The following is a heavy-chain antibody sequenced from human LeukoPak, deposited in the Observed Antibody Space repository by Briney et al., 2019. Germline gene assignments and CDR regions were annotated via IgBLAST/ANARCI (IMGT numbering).Heavy chain of an antibody. V-gene: IGHV4-38-2*01. Sequence: SETLSLTCAVSGYSISSGYYWGWIRQPPGKGLEWIGSISHSGITHYNPSLKSRVTISIDTSKNQFSLKLSSVPAADTAVYYCARKYCSTTNCFAGKAFDIWGQGTMVTVSS. CDR3: ARKYCSTTNCFAGKAFDI. CDR1: GYSISSGYY. J-gene: IGHJ3*02. CDR2: ISHSGIT. D-gene: IGHD2-2*01.